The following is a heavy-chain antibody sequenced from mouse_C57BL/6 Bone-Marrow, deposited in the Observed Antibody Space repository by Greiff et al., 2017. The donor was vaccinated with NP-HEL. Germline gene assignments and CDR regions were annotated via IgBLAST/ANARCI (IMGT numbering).Heavy chain of an antibody. CDR2: INPGSGGT. Sequence: VQLQPSGAELVRPGTSVKVSCKASGYAFTNYLIEWVKQRPGQGLEWIGVINPGSGGTNYNEKFKGKATLTADKSSSTAYMQLSSLTSEDSAVYFCARELLRCWGQGTLVTVSA. J-gene: IGHJ3*01. CDR3: ARELLRC. V-gene: IGHV1-54*01. D-gene: IGHD1-1*01. CDR1: GYAFTNYL.